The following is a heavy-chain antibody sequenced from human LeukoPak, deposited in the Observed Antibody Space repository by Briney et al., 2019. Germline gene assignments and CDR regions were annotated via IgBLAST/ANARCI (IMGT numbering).Heavy chain of an antibody. J-gene: IGHJ4*02. V-gene: IGHV3-53*01. CDR1: GFTLSSNY. CDR3: AKVCSSSGWFSGDC. CDR2: IYSGGST. Sequence: GGSLPLSCLASGFTLSSNYMRWVRPPPGRGLEWVSVIYSGGSTYYTDSVKGGFTISRDNSRNTLNLQMYSLRTEHTAVDYGAKVCSSSGWFSGDCWGQGTLVTVSS. D-gene: IGHD6-19*01.